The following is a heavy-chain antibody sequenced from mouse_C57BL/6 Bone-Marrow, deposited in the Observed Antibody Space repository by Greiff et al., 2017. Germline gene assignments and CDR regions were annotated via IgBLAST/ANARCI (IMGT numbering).Heavy chain of an antibody. J-gene: IGHJ3*01. CDR3: ARSGNWAWFAY. CDR2: INPGSGGT. D-gene: IGHD4-1*02. V-gene: IGHV1-54*01. Sequence: QVQLQQSGAELVRPGTSVKVSCKASGYAFTNYLIEWVKQRPGQGLEWIGVINPGSGGTTYNEKFKGKATLTADKSSSTAYMQLSSLTSEDSAVYFCARSGNWAWFAYWGQGTLVTVSA. CDR1: GYAFTNYL.